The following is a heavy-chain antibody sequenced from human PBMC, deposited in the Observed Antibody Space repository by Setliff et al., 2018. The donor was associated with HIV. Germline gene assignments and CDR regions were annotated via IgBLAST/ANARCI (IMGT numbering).Heavy chain of an antibody. CDR2: IDYSGSA. J-gene: IGHJ5*02. CDR3: ARYRSKLDWFDP. CDR1: SGSISSGTYY. Sequence: SETLSLTCTVSSGSISSGTYYWSWIRQYPGKGLEWIGYIDYSGSAFYNPSLKSRITISRDTSQNQFSLKLRSVTAADTAVYYCARYRSKLDWFDPWGQGTLVTVS. D-gene: IGHD1-26*01. V-gene: IGHV4-30-4*08.